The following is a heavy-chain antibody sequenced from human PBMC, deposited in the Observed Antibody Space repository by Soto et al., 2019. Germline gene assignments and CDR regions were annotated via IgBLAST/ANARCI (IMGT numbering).Heavy chain of an antibody. J-gene: IGHJ5*02. CDR1: GGSITSGAYY. CDR3: ARYYFDSSGYSNWFDP. Sequence: SETLSLTCAVSGGSITSGAYYWTWIRQHPGKGLEWIAYIHYSGRTYYNPSLKSRVTISVDTSNNQFSLKLSSVTAADTAVYYCARYYFDSSGYSNWFDPWGQGILVTVSS. V-gene: IGHV4-31*11. CDR2: IHYSGRT. D-gene: IGHD3-22*01.